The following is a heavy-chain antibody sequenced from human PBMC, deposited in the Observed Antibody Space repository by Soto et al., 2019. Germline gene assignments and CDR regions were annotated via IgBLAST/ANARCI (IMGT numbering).Heavy chain of an antibody. V-gene: IGHV1-69*02. CDR3: ARGVGSGSYYNQYNWFDP. D-gene: IGHD3-10*01. J-gene: IGHJ5*02. CDR1: GGTFSSYT. Sequence: SVKVCCKASGGTFSSYTISWVRQAPGQGLEWMGRIIPILGIANYAQKFQGRVTMTTDTSTSTAYMELRSLRSDDTAVYYCARGVGSGSYYNQYNWFDPWGQGTLVAVSS. CDR2: IIPILGIA.